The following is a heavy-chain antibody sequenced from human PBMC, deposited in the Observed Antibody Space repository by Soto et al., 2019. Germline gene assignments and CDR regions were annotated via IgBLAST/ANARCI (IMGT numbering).Heavy chain of an antibody. J-gene: IGHJ6*02. V-gene: IGHV4-59*01. CDR3: ARARQQQLVRKYYYYGMDV. CDR2: IYYSGST. CDR1: GGSISSYY. Sequence: SETLSLTCTVSGGSISSYYWSWIRQPPGKGLEWIGYIYYSGSTNYNPSLKSRVTISVDTSKNHFFLKLSSVTAADTAVYYCARARQQQLVRKYYYYGMDVWGQGTTVTVSS. D-gene: IGHD6-13*01.